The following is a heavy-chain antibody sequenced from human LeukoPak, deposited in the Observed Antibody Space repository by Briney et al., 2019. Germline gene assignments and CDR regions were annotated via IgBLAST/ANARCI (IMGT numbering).Heavy chain of an antibody. J-gene: IGHJ2*01. CDR2: ISAYNGNT. CDR1: GYTFTSYG. V-gene: IGHV1-18*01. CDR3: ARAVDTAMVDDWYFDL. Sequence: ASVKVSCKASGYTFTSYGISWVRQASGQGLEWMGWISAYNGNTNYAQKLQGRVTMTTDTSTSTAYMELRSLRSDDTAVYYRARAVDTAMVDDWYFDLWGRGTLVTVSS. D-gene: IGHD5-18*01.